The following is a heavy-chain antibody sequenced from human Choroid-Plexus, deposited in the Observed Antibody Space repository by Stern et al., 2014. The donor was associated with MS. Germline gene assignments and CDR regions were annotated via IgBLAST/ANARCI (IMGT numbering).Heavy chain of an antibody. D-gene: IGHD2-15*01. CDR3: AKDRQWSTYFFDY. J-gene: IGHJ4*02. CDR1: GFTFSNFG. Sequence: DQLVESGGGVAQPGRPLILSCAASGFTFSNFGMHWVRQAPGKGLEWVGLIAYDGSDKYYADSVKGRFTIFRDNSKNTLYMHMNSLRAEDTAVYYCAKDRQWSTYFFDYWGQGSLVTVSS. CDR2: IAYDGSDK. V-gene: IGHV3-30*18.